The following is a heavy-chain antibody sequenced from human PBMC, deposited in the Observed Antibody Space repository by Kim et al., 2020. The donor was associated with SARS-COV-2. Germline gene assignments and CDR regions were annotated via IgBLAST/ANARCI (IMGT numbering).Heavy chain of an antibody. D-gene: IGHD6-6*01. CDR2: INHSGST. V-gene: IGHV4-34*01. CDR1: GGSFSGYY. Sequence: SETLSLTCAVYGGSFSGYYWSWIRQPPGKGLEWIGEINHSGSTNYNPSLKSRVTISVDTSKNQFSLKLSSVTAADTPVYYCARAHSITYSSSWDYWGQGTLVTVSS. CDR3: ARAHSITYSSSWDY. J-gene: IGHJ4*02.